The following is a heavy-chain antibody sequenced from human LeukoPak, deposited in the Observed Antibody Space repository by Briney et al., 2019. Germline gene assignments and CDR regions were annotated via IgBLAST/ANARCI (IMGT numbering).Heavy chain of an antibody. Sequence: SETLSLTCSVPGGSISGSSYCWAWVSPPPGKWLEWIGIINDSGNTYYNPSLRSRVTISVDTSKNQFSLKVNSVTAADTAVYYCARGYDYWGQGTLVTVSS. J-gene: IGHJ4*01. CDR2: INDSGNT. D-gene: IGHD3-22*01. CDR1: GGSISGSSYC. CDR3: ARGYDY. V-gene: IGHV4-39*01.